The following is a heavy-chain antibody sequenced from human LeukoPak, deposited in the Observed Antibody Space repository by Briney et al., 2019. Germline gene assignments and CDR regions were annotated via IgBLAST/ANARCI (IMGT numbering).Heavy chain of an antibody. Sequence: GGSLRLSCVASGFAFSSYEMSWVRQAPGKGLEWVAFISGDGRAIHYADSVKGRFTTSADNARNSVFLQMNSLRGEDTAVYYCATSLSGWFGPSAYYCGQGTLVTVSS. CDR2: ISGDGRAI. V-gene: IGHV3-48*03. CDR1: GFAFSSYE. CDR3: ATSLSGWFGPSAYY. J-gene: IGHJ4*02. D-gene: IGHD6-19*01.